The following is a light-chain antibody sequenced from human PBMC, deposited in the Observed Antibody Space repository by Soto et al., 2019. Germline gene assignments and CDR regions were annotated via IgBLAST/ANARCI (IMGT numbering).Light chain of an antibody. CDR2: KAS. CDR1: QNIISW. CDR3: QQYNSYSKT. J-gene: IGKJ1*01. Sequence: DIPMTQSPSTLSASVGDRVTITFRASQNIISWLARYQQKPGKAPKLLIYKASSLESGVPSRFSGSGSGTEFTLTISSLQPDDFATYYCQQYNSYSKTFGQGTKVEIK. V-gene: IGKV1-5*03.